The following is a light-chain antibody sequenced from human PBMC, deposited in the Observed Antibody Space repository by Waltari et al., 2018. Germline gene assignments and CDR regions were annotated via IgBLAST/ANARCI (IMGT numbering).Light chain of an antibody. Sequence: EIVLTQSPGTLSLSPGERATLSCRASRSVSNTYLAWYQQKPGQAPRPLIYGTSTGATGIPARFSGSGSGTDFTLTISSLEAEDFAVYYCQHRDHWPPDATFGPGTKVDI. V-gene: IGKV3D-20*02. CDR3: QHRDHWPPDAT. CDR2: GTS. CDR1: RSVSNTY. J-gene: IGKJ3*01.